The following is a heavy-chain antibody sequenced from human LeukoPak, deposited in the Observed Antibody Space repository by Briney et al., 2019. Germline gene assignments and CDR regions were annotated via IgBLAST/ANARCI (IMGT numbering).Heavy chain of an antibody. D-gene: IGHD2-21*02. V-gene: IGHV3-66*01. CDR1: GFSVSNYY. J-gene: IGHJ4*02. CDR3: ARGQAYCGSDCYSD. Sequence: GGSLRVSCAASGFSVSNYYMSWVRQAPGNGLEWVSVIYTGGRRDYGDSVRGRFSISRDNSKNTVSLQMNSLRGDDTALYYCARGQAYCGSDCYSDWGQGTLVTVSA. CDR2: IYTGGRR.